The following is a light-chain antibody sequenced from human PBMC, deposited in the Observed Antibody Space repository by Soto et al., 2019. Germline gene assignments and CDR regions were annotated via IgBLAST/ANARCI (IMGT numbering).Light chain of an antibody. Sequence: EIVMTQSPATLSVSPGERATLSCRASQSVSGNLAWYQQKPGQAPRLLIYGVSTRDTGVPDRFSGSASGTEFTLTISSLEPEDFAVYYCQQRSNWPPTFGQGTRLEIK. J-gene: IGKJ5*01. V-gene: IGKV3-15*01. CDR2: GVS. CDR3: QQRSNWPPT. CDR1: QSVSGN.